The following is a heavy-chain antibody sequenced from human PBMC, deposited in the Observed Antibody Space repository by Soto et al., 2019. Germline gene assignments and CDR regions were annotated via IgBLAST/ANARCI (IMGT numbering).Heavy chain of an antibody. Sequence: QVQLQESGPGLVKPSQTLSLTCTVSGGSISSGGYYWSWIRQHPGKGLEWIGYIYYSGSTYYNPSLKSRVTISVDTSKNQFSLKLSSVTAADTAVYYCARDNPGDYNYYGMDVWGQGTTVTVSS. V-gene: IGHV4-31*03. CDR2: IYYSGST. CDR3: ARDNPGDYNYYGMDV. J-gene: IGHJ6*02. CDR1: GGSISSGGYY. D-gene: IGHD1-26*01.